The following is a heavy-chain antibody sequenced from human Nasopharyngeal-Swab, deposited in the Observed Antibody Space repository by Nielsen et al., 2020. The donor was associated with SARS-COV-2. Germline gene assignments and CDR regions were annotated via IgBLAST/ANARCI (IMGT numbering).Heavy chain of an antibody. Sequence: GESLKISCAASGFTFSSYCMHWVRQAPGKGPEWVAVISYDGSNNYYADSVKGRFTISRDNSKNRLYLQMNSLRAEDTAVYYCAKVGGGYYDFWGGYLGGSDYWGQGTLVTVSS. V-gene: IGHV3-30*18. D-gene: IGHD3-3*01. CDR2: ISYDGSNN. CDR1: GFTFSSYC. J-gene: IGHJ4*02. CDR3: AKVGGGYYDFWGGYLGGSDY.